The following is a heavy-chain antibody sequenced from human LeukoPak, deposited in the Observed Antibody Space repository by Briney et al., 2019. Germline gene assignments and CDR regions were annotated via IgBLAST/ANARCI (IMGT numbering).Heavy chain of an antibody. V-gene: IGHV3-66*02. Sequence: GGSLRLSCAASGFTVSSNYMSWVRQAPGKGLEWVSVIYSGGSTYYADSVKGRFTISRDNSKNTLYLQMNSLRAEGTAVYYCARRESGSYSYDYWGQGTLVTVSS. J-gene: IGHJ4*02. CDR1: GFTVSSNY. D-gene: IGHD1-26*01. CDR3: ARRESGSYSYDY. CDR2: IYSGGST.